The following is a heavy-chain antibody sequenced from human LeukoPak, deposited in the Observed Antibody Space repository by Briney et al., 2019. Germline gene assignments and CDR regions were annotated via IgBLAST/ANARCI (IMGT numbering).Heavy chain of an antibody. CDR2: ISSSSTTM. D-gene: IGHD7-27*01. J-gene: IGHJ4*02. Sequence: PGKSLRLSCAASGFTFSNYGMHWVRQAPGKGLEWVSYISSSSTTMYYADSVKGRFTISRDNAKNSLYLQMNSLRAEDTAVYYCAREVPGAYWGQGTLVTVSS. V-gene: IGHV3-48*04. CDR3: AREVPGAY. CDR1: GFTFSNYG.